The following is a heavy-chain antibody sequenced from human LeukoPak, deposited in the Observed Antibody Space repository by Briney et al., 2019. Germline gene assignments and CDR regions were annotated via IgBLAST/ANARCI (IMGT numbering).Heavy chain of an antibody. D-gene: IGHD7-27*01. CDR1: GFTFSSYE. Sequence: QPGGSLRLSCAASGFTFSSYEMNWVRQAPGKGLEWVSYISSSGSTIYYADSVKGRFTISRDNAKNSLYLQMNSLRAGDTAVYYCARGYPNWSTFDYWGQGTLVTVSS. J-gene: IGHJ4*02. CDR3: ARGYPNWSTFDY. CDR2: ISSSGSTI. V-gene: IGHV3-48*03.